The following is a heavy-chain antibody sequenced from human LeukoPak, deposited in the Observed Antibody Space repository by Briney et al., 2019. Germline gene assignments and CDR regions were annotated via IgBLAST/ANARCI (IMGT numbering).Heavy chain of an antibody. V-gene: IGHV3-15*01. Sequence: GGSLRLSCAASGFTFSNAYMSWVRQAPGKGLEWVCRIKSKTDGGTTDYAAPVKGRFTISRDDSKNTLYLQMNSLKTEDTAVYYCTTETIFGVVIGHNWFDPWGQGTLVTVSS. D-gene: IGHD3-3*01. CDR3: TTETIFGVVIGHNWFDP. CDR2: IKSKTDGGTT. J-gene: IGHJ5*02. CDR1: GFTFSNAY.